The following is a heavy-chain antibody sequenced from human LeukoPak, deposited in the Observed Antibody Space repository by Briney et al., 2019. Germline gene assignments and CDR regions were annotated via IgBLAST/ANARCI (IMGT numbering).Heavy chain of an antibody. Sequence: ASVKVSCKASGYTFTGYYMHWVRQAPGQGLEWMGWINPNSGGTNYAQKFQGRVTMTRDTSISTAYMELSRLRSDDTAVYYCAREEGLRGSFDYWGQGTLVTVSS. V-gene: IGHV1-2*02. CDR1: GYTFTGYY. J-gene: IGHJ4*02. D-gene: IGHD4-17*01. CDR2: INPNSGGT. CDR3: AREEGLRGSFDY.